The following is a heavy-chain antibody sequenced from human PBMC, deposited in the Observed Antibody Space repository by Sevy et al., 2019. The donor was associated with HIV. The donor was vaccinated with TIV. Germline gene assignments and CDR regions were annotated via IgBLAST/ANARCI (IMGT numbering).Heavy chain of an antibody. CDR2: IIPRPGIA. J-gene: IGHJ4*02. Sequence: ASVKVSCMASGGSLSNYGMNWVRQAPGQGLEWMGGIIPRPGIANYAQKVQDRVTITADESTSTVYMEVRGLRFEDTGVYYCASVRPCCGDCYFFYSWGQGTLVTVSS. CDR3: ASVRPCCGDCYFFYS. V-gene: IGHV1-69*10. CDR1: GGSLSNYG. D-gene: IGHD2-21*02.